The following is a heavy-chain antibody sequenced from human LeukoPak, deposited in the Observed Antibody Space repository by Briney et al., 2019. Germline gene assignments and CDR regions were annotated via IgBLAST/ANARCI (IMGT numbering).Heavy chain of an antibody. CDR2: TYYRSTWYN. J-gene: IGHJ5*02. V-gene: IGHV6-1*01. CDR1: GDSVSSNSVT. Sequence: SQTLSLTCALSGDSVSSNSVTWNWIRQSPSRGLEWLGRTYYRSTWYNDYAVSVRGRITVNPDTSENQFSLHLNSVTPEDTAVYYCARRLTQYDCFDPWGQGILVTVSS. D-gene: IGHD2-2*01. CDR3: ARRLTQYDCFDP.